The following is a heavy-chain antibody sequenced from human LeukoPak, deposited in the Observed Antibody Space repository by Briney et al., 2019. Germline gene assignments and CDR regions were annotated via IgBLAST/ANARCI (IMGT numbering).Heavy chain of an antibody. J-gene: IGHJ3*02. CDR2: ISYDGSNK. CDR1: GFTFSSFS. CDR3: AREWYDAFDI. D-gene: IGHD2-15*01. Sequence: GGSLRLSCAASGFTFSSFSMSWVRQAPGKGLEWVAVISYDGSNKYYADSVKGRFTISRDNSKSTLYLQMNSLRAEDTAVYYCAREWYDAFDIWGQGTMVTVSS. V-gene: IGHV3-30*04.